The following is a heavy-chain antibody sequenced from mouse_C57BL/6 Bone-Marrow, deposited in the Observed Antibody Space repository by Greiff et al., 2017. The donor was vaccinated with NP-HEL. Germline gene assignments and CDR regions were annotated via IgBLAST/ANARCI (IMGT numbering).Heavy chain of an antibody. V-gene: IGHV1-69*01. D-gene: IGHD2-14*01. J-gene: IGHJ4*01. CDR3: ARERGGSYEGDYAMDY. CDR2: IDPSDSYT. Sequence: VQLQQPGAELVMPGASVKLSCKASGYTFTSYWMHWVKQRPGQGLEWIGEIDPSDSYTNYNQTFKGKSTLPVDKSSSTAYMQLSSLTSEDSAVYYCARERGGSYEGDYAMDYWGQGTSVTVSS. CDR1: GYTFTSYW.